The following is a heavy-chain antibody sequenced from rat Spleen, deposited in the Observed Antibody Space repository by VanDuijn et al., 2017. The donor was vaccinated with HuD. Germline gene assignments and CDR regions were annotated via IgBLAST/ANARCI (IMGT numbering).Heavy chain of an antibody. V-gene: IGHV2S8*01. CDR2: IWSGGST. CDR3: AREGKLGVRGYYFDY. CDR1: GFSLTSYG. J-gene: IGHJ2*01. Sequence: QVQLKESGPGLVQPSRTLSLTCTVSGFSLTSYGVSWVRQPPGKGLEWIAAIWSGGSTYYNSALKSRLSISRDTSKSQVFLKMNSLQTDDTATYFCAREGKLGVRGYYFDYWGQGVMVTVSS. D-gene: IGHD5-1*01.